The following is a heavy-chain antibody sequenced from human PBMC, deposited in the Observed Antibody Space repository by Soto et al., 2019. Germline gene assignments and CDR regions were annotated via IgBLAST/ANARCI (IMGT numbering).Heavy chain of an antibody. V-gene: IGHV3-15*07. J-gene: IGHJ6*02. CDR2: IKSKTDGGTT. CDR3: TTEPVGYCSSTSCPLGMDV. CDR1: GFTFSNAW. D-gene: IGHD2-2*01. Sequence: GGSLRLTCAASGFTFSNAWMNWVRQAPGKGLEWVGRIKSKTDGGTTDYAAPVKGRFTISRDDSKNTLYLQMNSLKTEDTAVYYCTTEPVGYCSSTSCPLGMDVWGQGTTVTVSS.